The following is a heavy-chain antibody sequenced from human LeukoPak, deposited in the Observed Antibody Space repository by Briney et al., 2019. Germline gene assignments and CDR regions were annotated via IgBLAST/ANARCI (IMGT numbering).Heavy chain of an antibody. CDR3: AKKRSSGGATQFDY. Sequence: SVKVSCKASGGTFSSYAISWVRQAPGQGLEWMGRIIPIFGIANYAQKFQGRVTITADKSTSTAYMELSSLRSEDTAVYYCAKKRSSGGATQFDYWGQGTLVTVSS. CDR1: GGTFSSYA. D-gene: IGHD2-15*01. CDR2: IIPIFGIA. J-gene: IGHJ4*02. V-gene: IGHV1-69*04.